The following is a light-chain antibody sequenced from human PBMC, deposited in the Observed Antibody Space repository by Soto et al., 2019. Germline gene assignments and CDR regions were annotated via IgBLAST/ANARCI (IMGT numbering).Light chain of an antibody. V-gene: IGKV3-11*01. Sequence: ETVLTQSPATLSLSPGQRATLSCRASQSVVSYLAWYQQKPGQAPRLLIYDASNRATGVPARFSGSGSGTDFTLTIDSLEPEDFAVYYCQHSSSWPLTFGGGTKVDIK. CDR1: QSVVSY. CDR2: DAS. CDR3: QHSSSWPLT. J-gene: IGKJ4*01.